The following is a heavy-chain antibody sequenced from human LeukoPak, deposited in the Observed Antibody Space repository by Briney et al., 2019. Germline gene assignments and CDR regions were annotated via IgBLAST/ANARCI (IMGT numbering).Heavy chain of an antibody. CDR2: INPSGGNT. J-gene: IGHJ4*02. CDR1: GYTFPSYY. CDR3: ARDNQGSGEYYFDY. V-gene: IGHV1-46*01. D-gene: IGHD3-10*01. Sequence: ASVKVSCKASGYTFPSYYMHWVRQAPGQGLEWMGVINPSGGNTNSAQKFQGRVTMTRDTSTRTVYMELSSLRSEDTAVYYCARDNQGSGEYYFDYWGQGTLVTVSS.